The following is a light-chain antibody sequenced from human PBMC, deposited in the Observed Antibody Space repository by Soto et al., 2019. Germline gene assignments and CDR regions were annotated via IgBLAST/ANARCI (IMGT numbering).Light chain of an antibody. CDR3: ESYDSSLSGSEV. CDR1: SSNIAAGYD. V-gene: IGLV1-40*01. Sequence: QPVLTQPPSVSGAPGQRVTISCTGSSSNIAAGYDVHWYQQLPGTAPKLLIYGNSNRPSGVPDRFSGSKSGTSASLSITGLQAEDEADYYCESYDSSLSGSEVFGTGTKLAVL. CDR2: GNS. J-gene: IGLJ1*01.